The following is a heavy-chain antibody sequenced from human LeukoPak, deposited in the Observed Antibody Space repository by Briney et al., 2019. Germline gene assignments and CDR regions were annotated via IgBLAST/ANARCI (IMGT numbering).Heavy chain of an antibody. V-gene: IGHV3-7*03. CDR1: GLTFTTCG. D-gene: IGHD5-12*01. CDR3: ARGYSGYAY. CDR2: IKEDGSDK. Sequence: VGLLRLSCAASGLTFTTCGMGWVRQAPGKGLEWVANIKEDGSDKYYVDSVKGRFTISRDNATTSLYLQMNRLRAEDTALYYCARGYSGYAYWGQGPLVTVSS. J-gene: IGHJ4*02.